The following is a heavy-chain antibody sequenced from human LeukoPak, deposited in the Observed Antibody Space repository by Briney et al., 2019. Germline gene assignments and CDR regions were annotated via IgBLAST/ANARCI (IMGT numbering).Heavy chain of an antibody. Sequence: EASVKVSCKASGGTFSSYAISWVRQAPGQGLEWMGRIIPILGIANYAQKFQGRVTITADKSTSTAYMELSSLRSEDMAVYYCARGSASSSPFDYWGQGTLVTVSS. CDR2: IIPILGIA. D-gene: IGHD6-6*01. J-gene: IGHJ4*02. CDR1: GGTFSSYA. V-gene: IGHV1-69*04. CDR3: ARGSASSSPFDY.